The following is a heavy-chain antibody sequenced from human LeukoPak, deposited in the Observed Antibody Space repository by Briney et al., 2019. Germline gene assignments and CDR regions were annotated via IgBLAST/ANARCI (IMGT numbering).Heavy chain of an antibody. J-gene: IGHJ4*02. CDR1: GGSISSYY. D-gene: IGHD3-22*01. CDR2: IYYSGST. Sequence: SETLSLTCTVSGGSISSYYWSWIRQPPGKGLEWIGYIYYSGSTNYNPSFKSRVTISVDTSKNQFSLKLSSVTAADTAVYYCARDSGSSGYQAFDYWGQGTLVTVSS. V-gene: IGHV4-59*01. CDR3: ARDSGSSGYQAFDY.